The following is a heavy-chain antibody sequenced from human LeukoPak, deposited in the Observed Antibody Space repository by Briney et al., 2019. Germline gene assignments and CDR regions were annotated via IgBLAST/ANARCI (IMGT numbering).Heavy chain of an antibody. CDR1: GFTFSSYS. J-gene: IGHJ4*02. CDR2: IYSGGST. Sequence: GGSLRLSCAASGFTFSSYSMNWVRQAPGKGLEWVSVIYSGGSTYYADSVKGRFTISRDNSKNTLYLQMNSLRAEDTAVYYCASLNDYSNSYHDYWGQGTLVTVSS. CDR3: ASLNDYSNSYHDY. D-gene: IGHD4-11*01. V-gene: IGHV3-53*01.